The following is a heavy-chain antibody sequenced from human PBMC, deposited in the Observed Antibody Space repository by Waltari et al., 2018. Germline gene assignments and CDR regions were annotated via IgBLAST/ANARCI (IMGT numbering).Heavy chain of an antibody. Sequence: EVQLVESGGGLVQPGGSLRLSCAASGFTFSSYSMNWVRPAPGKGRELVSYISSSSSTIYYADSVKGRFTISRDNAKNSLYLQMNSLRAEDTAVYYCARNPGIAAAGGLDYWGQGTLVTVSS. D-gene: IGHD6-13*01. J-gene: IGHJ4*02. V-gene: IGHV3-48*01. CDR3: ARNPGIAAAGGLDY. CDR2: ISSSSSTI. CDR1: GFTFSSYS.